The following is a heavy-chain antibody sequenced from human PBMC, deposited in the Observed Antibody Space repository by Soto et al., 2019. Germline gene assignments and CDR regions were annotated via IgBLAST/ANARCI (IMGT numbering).Heavy chain of an antibody. Sequence: EVQLVESGGGLVQPGGSLRISCKGSGFSFSSYWMSWVRQAPGKGLEWVASIKQDESEKYYVDSVKGRFTIARDNVDASVFLHMISLSAEVTAVYFCGRDVGFDYLNWGHGTLVIGSS. CDR1: GFSFSSYW. V-gene: IGHV3-7*01. D-gene: IGHD5-12*01. J-gene: IGHJ4*01. CDR3: GRDVGFDYLN. CDR2: IKQDESEK.